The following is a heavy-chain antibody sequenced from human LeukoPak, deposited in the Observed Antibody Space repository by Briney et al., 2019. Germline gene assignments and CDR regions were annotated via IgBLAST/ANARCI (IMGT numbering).Heavy chain of an antibody. V-gene: IGHV3-21*01. Sequence: GGSLRLSCAASGFTFSSYSMNWVRQAPGKGLEWVSSISGISSFIYYADSVKGRFTISRDNAKNSLYVQMNSLRAEDTAVYYCARGGSTSSSSHFHHWGQGTLVTVSS. D-gene: IGHD6-6*01. CDR3: ARGGSTSSSSHFHH. CDR1: GFTFSSYS. J-gene: IGHJ1*01. CDR2: ISGISSFI.